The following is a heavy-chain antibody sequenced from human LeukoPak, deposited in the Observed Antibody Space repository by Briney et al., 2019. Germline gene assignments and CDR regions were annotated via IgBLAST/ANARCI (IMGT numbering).Heavy chain of an antibody. V-gene: IGHV4-59*11. CDR2: IYYSGST. CDR1: GGSISSHY. J-gene: IGHJ4*02. D-gene: IGHD2-8*01. Sequence: SETLSLTCAVSGGSISSHYWSWIRQPPGKGLEWIGYIYYSGSTNYNPSLKSRVTISVDTSKNQFSLKLSSVTAADTAVYYCASDTKGAFVYWGQGTLVTVSS. CDR3: ASDTKGAFVY.